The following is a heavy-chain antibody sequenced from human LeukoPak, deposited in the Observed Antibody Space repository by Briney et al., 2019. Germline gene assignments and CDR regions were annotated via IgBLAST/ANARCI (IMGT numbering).Heavy chain of an antibody. Sequence: PSETLSLTCTVSGGSISSSSYYWGWIRQPPGKGLEWIGSIYYSGSTYYNPSLKSRVTISVDTSKNQFSLKLSSVTAADTAVYYCARHFKGYSYGSFLSGDGYYYYYMDVWGKGTTVTISS. V-gene: IGHV4-39*01. J-gene: IGHJ6*03. CDR3: ARHFKGYSYGSFLSGDGYYYYYMDV. CDR1: GGSISSSSYY. D-gene: IGHD5-18*01. CDR2: IYYSGST.